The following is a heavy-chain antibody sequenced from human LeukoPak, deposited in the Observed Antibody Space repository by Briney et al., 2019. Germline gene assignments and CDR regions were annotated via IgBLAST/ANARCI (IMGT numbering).Heavy chain of an antibody. Sequence: GGSLRLSCAASGFTFSSYGMHWVRQAPGKGLEWVGRIKSKTDGGTTDYAAPVKGRFTISRDDSKNTLYLQMNSLKTEDTAVYYCTTEAYYYDSRGPDYWGQGTLVTVSS. J-gene: IGHJ4*02. D-gene: IGHD3-22*01. CDR2: IKSKTDGGTT. CDR1: GFTFSSYG. CDR3: TTEAYYYDSRGPDY. V-gene: IGHV3-15*01.